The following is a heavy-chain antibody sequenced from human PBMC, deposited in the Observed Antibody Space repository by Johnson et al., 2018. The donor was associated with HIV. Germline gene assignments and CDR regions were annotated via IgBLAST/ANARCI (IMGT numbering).Heavy chain of an antibody. D-gene: IGHD4-17*01. CDR2: IRYDGSNK. CDR3: ARPRTTVTQVDAFDI. Sequence: QVQLVESGGGVVQPGKSLRLSCATSGFIFSSYGMHWVRQAPGKGLEWVAFIRYDGSNKYYADSVKGRFTISRDNSKNTLYLQMGSLRAEDMAVYYCARPRTTVTQVDAFDIWGQGTMVTVSS. CDR1: GFIFSSYG. V-gene: IGHV3-30*02. J-gene: IGHJ3*02.